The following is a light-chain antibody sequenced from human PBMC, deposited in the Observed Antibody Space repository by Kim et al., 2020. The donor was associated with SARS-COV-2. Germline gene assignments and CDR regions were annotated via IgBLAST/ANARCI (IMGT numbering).Light chain of an antibody. Sequence: SPGGRATLPCRASQSVSNNLAWYQHKPAQPPRLLLDGASTRAAGVPARFSGSGSGTDFTLTVSSLQSEDFAVYYCHQYNDWPPEDTFGQGTKLEI. CDR3: HQYNDWPPEDT. CDR2: GAS. J-gene: IGKJ2*01. V-gene: IGKV3-15*01. CDR1: QSVSNN.